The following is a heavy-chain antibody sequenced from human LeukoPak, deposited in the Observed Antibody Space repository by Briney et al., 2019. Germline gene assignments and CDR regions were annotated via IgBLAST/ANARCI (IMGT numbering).Heavy chain of an antibody. Sequence: ASVKVSCKASRYTFTAYYIHWVRQAPGQGLEWMGWIDPNSGGTNFAQKFQGTVTMTRDTSIITAYMELTSLTSDDTAVYYCARGAGTSWFDYWGQGTLVIVSS. J-gene: IGHJ4*02. V-gene: IGHV1-2*02. CDR3: ARGAGTSWFDY. CDR2: IDPNSGGT. CDR1: RYTFTAYY. D-gene: IGHD2-2*01.